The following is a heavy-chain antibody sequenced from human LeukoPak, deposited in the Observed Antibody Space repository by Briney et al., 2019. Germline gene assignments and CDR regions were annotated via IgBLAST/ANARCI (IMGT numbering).Heavy chain of an antibody. Sequence: SETLSLTCAVYGGSFSSYYWSWIRQPPGKGLEWIGYIYYSGSTNYNPSLKSRVTISVDTSKNQFSLKLSSVTAADTAVYYCARGDTYYYDSSLEAFDIWGQGTMVTVSS. J-gene: IGHJ3*02. CDR1: GGSFSSYY. V-gene: IGHV4-59*01. D-gene: IGHD3-22*01. CDR3: ARGDTYYYDSSLEAFDI. CDR2: IYYSGST.